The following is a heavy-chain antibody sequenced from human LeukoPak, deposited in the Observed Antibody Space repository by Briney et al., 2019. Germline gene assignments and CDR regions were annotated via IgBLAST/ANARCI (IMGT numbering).Heavy chain of an antibody. Sequence: GGSLRLSCAASGFTFDDYAMHWVRQAPGKGLEWVSGISWNSGSIGYVDSVKGRFTISRDNAKNSLYLQMNSLRAEDTAVYYCASSRLWTAAKRGGGFDYWGQGTLVTVSS. CDR1: GFTFDDYA. V-gene: IGHV3-9*01. J-gene: IGHJ4*02. CDR2: ISWNSGSI. CDR3: ASSRLWTAAKRGGGFDY. D-gene: IGHD2-2*01.